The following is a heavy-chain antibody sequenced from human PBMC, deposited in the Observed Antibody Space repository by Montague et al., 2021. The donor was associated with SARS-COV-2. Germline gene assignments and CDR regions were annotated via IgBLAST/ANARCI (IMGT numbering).Heavy chain of an antibody. CDR2: IWYDGSNK. Sequence: SLRLSCAASGFTFSSYGMHWVRQAPGKGLEWVAVIWYDGSNKYYADSVKGRFTISRDNSKNTLYLQMNSLRAEDTAVYYCASSSSTTQSPYYWGQGTLVTVSS. CDR3: ASSSSTTQSPYY. D-gene: IGHD2-2*01. V-gene: IGHV3-33*01. CDR1: GFTFSSYG. J-gene: IGHJ4*02.